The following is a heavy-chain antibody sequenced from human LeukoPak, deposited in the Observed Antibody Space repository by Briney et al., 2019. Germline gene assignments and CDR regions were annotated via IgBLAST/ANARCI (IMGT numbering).Heavy chain of an antibody. CDR2: INPNSGVT. CDR1: GYTVTGHY. V-gene: IGHV1-2*02. CDR3: AKDAYSGFSSSYNMDS. Sequence: ASVKVSCKASGYTVTGHYLHWVRQAPGQGLEWMGWINPNSGVTNYAQKFQGRVTMSRDTSINTAYMELHSLTSDDTAMYYCAKDAYSGFSSSYNMDSWGQGTLVTVSS. D-gene: IGHD1-14*01. J-gene: IGHJ4*02.